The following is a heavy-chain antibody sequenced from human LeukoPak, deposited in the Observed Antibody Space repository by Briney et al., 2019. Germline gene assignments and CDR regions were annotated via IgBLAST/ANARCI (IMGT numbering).Heavy chain of an antibody. CDR3: ARVFGSIAAAGNNY. Sequence: GGSLRLSCAVSGFTLSSYWMSWVRQAPGKGLEWVANIKQDGSGKYYVDSVKGRFTISRDNAKNSLYLQMNSLRAEDTALYYCARVFGSIAAAGNNYWGQGTLVTVSS. CDR1: GFTLSSYW. J-gene: IGHJ4*02. V-gene: IGHV3-7*03. CDR2: IKQDGSGK. D-gene: IGHD6-13*01.